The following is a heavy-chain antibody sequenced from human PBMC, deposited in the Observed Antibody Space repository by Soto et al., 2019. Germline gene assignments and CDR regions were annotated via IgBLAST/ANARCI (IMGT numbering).Heavy chain of an antibody. D-gene: IGHD3-10*01. Sequence: QGLLLESGGGVVQPGRSLRLSCAASGLTFSHYGIHWVRQVPGPGLEWVAVIACDGRLQFYGNSVKGRFTISRDNSKNTLYLDMNGLRPEDTAVYYCVKEADYCVSSTYDNWGRGTLVTVSS. CDR3: VKEADYCVSSTYDN. CDR1: GLTFSHYG. CDR2: IACDGRLQ. J-gene: IGHJ4*02. V-gene: IGHV3-30*18.